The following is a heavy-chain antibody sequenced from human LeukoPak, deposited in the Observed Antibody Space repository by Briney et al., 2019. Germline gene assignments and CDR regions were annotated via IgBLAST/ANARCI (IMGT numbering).Heavy chain of an antibody. CDR3: ARARDGYFDY. V-gene: IGHV3-30-3*01. CDR1: GFTFSSYA. J-gene: IGHJ4*02. CDR2: ISYDGSNK. Sequence: QSGGSLRLSCAASGFTFSSYAMHWVRQAPGKGLEWVAVISYDGSNKYYADSVKGRFTISRDNSKNTLYLQMNSLRAEDTAVYYCARARDGYFDYWGQGTLVTVSS.